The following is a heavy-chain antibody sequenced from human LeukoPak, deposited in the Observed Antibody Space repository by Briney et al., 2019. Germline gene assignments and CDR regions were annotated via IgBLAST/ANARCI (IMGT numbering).Heavy chain of an antibody. CDR2: INPNSGGT. CDR1: GYTFTGYY. CDR3: ACTDIVVVPAPLDP. Sequence: ASVKVSCKASGYTFTGYYMHWVRQAPGQGLEWMGWINPNSGGTNYAQKFQGRVTMTGDTSISTAYMELSRLRSDDTAVYYCACTDIVVVPAPLDPWGQGTLVTVSS. J-gene: IGHJ5*02. D-gene: IGHD2-2*01. V-gene: IGHV1-2*02.